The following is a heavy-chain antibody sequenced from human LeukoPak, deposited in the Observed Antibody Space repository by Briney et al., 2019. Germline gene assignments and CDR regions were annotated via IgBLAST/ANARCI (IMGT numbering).Heavy chain of an antibody. J-gene: IGHJ4*02. CDR3: ARGLRNDFWSGSIDY. V-gene: IGHV1-69*05. D-gene: IGHD3-3*01. Sequence: SVKVSCKASGGTFSSYAISWVRQAPGQGLEWMGGIIPIFGTANYAQKFQARVTITTDESTSTAYMELSSLRSEDTAVYYCARGLRNDFWSGSIDYWGQGTLVTVSS. CDR2: IIPIFGTA. CDR1: GGTFSSYA.